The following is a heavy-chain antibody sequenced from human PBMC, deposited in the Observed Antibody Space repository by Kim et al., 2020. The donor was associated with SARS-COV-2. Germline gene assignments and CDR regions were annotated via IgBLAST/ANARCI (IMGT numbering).Heavy chain of an antibody. CDR1: GFTFSSYA. D-gene: IGHD3-10*01. J-gene: IGHJ6*02. CDR2: ISGSGGST. Sequence: GGSLRLSCAASGFTFSSYAMSWVRQAPGKGLEWVSAISGSGGSTYYADSVKGRFTISRDNSKNTLYLQMNSLRAEDTAVYYCAKDLGFGGLNYYYYGMDVGGQGPTVTVSS. V-gene: IGHV3-23*01. CDR3: AKDLGFGGLNYYYYGMDV.